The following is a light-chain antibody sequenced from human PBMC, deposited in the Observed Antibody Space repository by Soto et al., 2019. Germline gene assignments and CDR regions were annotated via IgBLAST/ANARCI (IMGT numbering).Light chain of an antibody. CDR2: EVS. CDR3: SSYTSSSTRV. V-gene: IGLV2-14*01. CDR1: SSDVGGYNY. J-gene: IGLJ3*02. Sequence: QSALSQPASVSGSPGQSITMSCTGTSSDVGGYNYVSWYQQHPGKAPKLMIYEVSNRPSGVSNRFSGSKSGNTASLTISGLQAEAEADYYCSSYTSSSTRVFGGGTKLTVL.